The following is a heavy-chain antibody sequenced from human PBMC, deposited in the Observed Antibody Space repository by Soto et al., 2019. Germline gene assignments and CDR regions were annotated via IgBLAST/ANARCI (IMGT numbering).Heavy chain of an antibody. CDR1: GFTFSSYA. CDR2: ISYDGSNK. V-gene: IGHV3-30-3*01. CDR3: AREWIQLHYYYYGMDV. Sequence: GGSLRLSCAASGFTFSSYAMHWVRQAPDKGLEWVAVISYDGSNKYYADSVKGRFTISRDNSKNTLYLQMNSLRAEDTAVYYCAREWIQLHYYYYGMDVWGQGTTVTVSS. D-gene: IGHD5-18*01. J-gene: IGHJ6*02.